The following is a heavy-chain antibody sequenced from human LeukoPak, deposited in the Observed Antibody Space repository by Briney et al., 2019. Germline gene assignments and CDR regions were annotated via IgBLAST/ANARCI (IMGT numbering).Heavy chain of an antibody. CDR1: GYTFTSYY. D-gene: IGHD2-2*01. CDR2: INPSGGST. J-gene: IGHJ6*03. Sequence: GASVKVSCKASGYTFTSYYMHWVRQAPGQGLEWMGIINPSGGSTSYAQKFQGRVTMTRDTSTSTVYMELSSLRSEDTAVYYCARGTGYCSSTSCETRLGGYYYYMDVWGKGTTVTVSS. V-gene: IGHV1-46*01. CDR3: ARGTGYCSSTSCETRLGGYYYYMDV.